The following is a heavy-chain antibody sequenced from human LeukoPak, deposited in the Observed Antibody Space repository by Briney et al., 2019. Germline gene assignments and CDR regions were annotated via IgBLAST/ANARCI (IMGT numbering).Heavy chain of an antibody. CDR3: ASSGYPNDYGDYMSFLGMGY. CDR1: GGSISSYY. V-gene: IGHV4-4*07. Sequence: SPSETLSLTCTVSGGSISSYYWSWLRQPAGKGLEWIGRIYTSGSTNYNPSLKSRVTMSVDTSKNQFSLKLSSVTAADTAVYYCASSGYPNDYGDYMSFLGMGYWGQGTLVTVSS. CDR2: IYTSGST. J-gene: IGHJ4*02. D-gene: IGHD4-17*01.